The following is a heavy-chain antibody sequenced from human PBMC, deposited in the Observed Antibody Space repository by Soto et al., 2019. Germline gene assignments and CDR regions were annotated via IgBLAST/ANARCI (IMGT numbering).Heavy chain of an antibody. D-gene: IGHD3-3*01. CDR3: AREDAERATRFLDY. CDR2: TSPSSLAT. J-gene: IGHJ4*02. Sequence: DSVKVSCPACVYIFTAYYIHWVRQAPGQGLEWMGWTSPSSLATNYAQRFQGRVTMSRDRATSTVYMELSRLRSEDTAVYYCAREDAERATRFLDYWGQGTVVTVSS. CDR1: VYIFTAYY. V-gene: IGHV1-2*02.